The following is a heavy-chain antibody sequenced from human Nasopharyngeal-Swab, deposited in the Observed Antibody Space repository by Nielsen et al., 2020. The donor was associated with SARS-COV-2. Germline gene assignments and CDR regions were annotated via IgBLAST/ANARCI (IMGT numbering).Heavy chain of an antibody. V-gene: IGHV3-53*01. Sequence: GESLKISCVASGFTVSSNFVSWVRQAPGKGLEWVSLLKSGGGTFYADSVRGRFTISRDNSRNTVYLQMNSLRAEDTAVYYCARVRQSGAYFPFDSWGLGTRVTVSS. J-gene: IGHJ4*02. CDR1: GFTVSSNF. D-gene: IGHD1-26*01. CDR2: LKSGGGT. CDR3: ARVRQSGAYFPFDS.